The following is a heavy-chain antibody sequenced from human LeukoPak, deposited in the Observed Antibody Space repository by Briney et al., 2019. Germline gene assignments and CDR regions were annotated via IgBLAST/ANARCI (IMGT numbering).Heavy chain of an antibody. CDR1: GGSISSYY. J-gene: IGHJ4*02. D-gene: IGHD6-13*01. CDR2: IYNSGST. Sequence: SETLSLTCTVSGGSISSYYWSWIRQPPGKGLEWIGDIYNSGSTNYNPSLKSRVTISVDTSKNQFSLKLSSVTAADTAVYYCARSVRSYSSRPDYWRQGTLVTVSP. V-gene: IGHV4-59*08. CDR3: ARSVRSYSSRPDY.